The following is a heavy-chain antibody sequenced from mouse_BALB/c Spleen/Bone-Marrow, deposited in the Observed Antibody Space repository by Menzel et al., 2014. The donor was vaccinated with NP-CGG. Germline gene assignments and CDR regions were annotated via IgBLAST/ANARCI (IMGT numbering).Heavy chain of an antibody. Sequence: VQRVESGAEPVRPGSSVKISCKASGYAFSTYWMNWVKQRPGQGLEWIGQVSPGDGDTNYNGKFRGKATLTADKSSSTAYIQLSSLTSEDSAVYFCARVYYGNLDHWGQGTTLTVSS. D-gene: IGHD2-1*01. V-gene: IGHV1-80*01. J-gene: IGHJ2*01. CDR3: ARVYYGNLDH. CDR2: VSPGDGDT. CDR1: GYAFSTYW.